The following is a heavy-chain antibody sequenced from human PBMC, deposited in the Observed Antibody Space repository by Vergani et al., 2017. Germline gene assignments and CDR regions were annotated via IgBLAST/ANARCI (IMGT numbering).Heavy chain of an antibody. Sequence: QVQLQESGPGLVKPSQTLSLTCTVSGGSFSTGGQSWTWLRQSAGKGLEWIGRISISGNTDYNSSLKRRISMSVETSKNQFSLKVNSLTAADTAVYYCARDQRWGHSLDRWGQGTLVTVSS. D-gene: IGHD5-24*01. CDR2: ISISGNT. J-gene: IGHJ5*02. CDR3: ARDQRWGHSLDR. CDR1: GGSFSTGGQS. V-gene: IGHV4-61*02.